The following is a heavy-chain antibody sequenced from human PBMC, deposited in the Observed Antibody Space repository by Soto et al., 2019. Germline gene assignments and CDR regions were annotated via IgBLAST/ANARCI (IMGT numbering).Heavy chain of an antibody. CDR2: IYYSGST. J-gene: IGHJ4*02. D-gene: IGHD4-17*01. CDR3: ASLDDYGDYRPFDY. V-gene: IGHV4-59*01. CDR1: GGSISSYY. Sequence: QVQLQESGPGLVKPSETLSLTCTASGGSISSYYWSWIQQPPGKGLEWIGYIYYSGSTNYNPSLKSRVTISVDTAKNQFSLKLSSVTAADTAVYYCASLDDYGDYRPFDYWGQGTLVTVSS.